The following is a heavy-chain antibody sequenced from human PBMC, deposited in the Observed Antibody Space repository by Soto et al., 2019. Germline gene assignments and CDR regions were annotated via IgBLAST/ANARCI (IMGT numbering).Heavy chain of an antibody. CDR1: GFTFSNYG. CDR3: ARAQYNDYGGNGRPEIDY. Sequence: GGSLRLSCAASGFTFSNYGMRWVRQAPGKGLEWVAVISYDGIIIYYADSVKGRLTISRDNSKNTLYLQMNSLRSEDTAVYYCARAQYNDYGGNGRPEIDYWGQGTLVTVSS. CDR2: ISYDGIII. D-gene: IGHD4-17*01. J-gene: IGHJ4*02. V-gene: IGHV3-30*03.